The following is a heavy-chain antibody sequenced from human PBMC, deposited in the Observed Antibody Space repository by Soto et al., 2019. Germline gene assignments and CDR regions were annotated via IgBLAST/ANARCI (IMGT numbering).Heavy chain of an antibody. Sequence: QVQLVQSGAEVKKPGSSVKVSCKASGGTFSSYAISWVRQAPGQGLEWMGGIIPIFGTANYAQKFQGRVTNTADESTSTAYMELSSLRSEDTAVYYCATPGIAAAGTGNWFDPWGQGSLFTVSS. CDR3: ATPGIAAAGTGNWFDP. CDR2: IIPIFGTA. J-gene: IGHJ5*02. V-gene: IGHV1-69*01. CDR1: GGTFSSYA. D-gene: IGHD6-13*01.